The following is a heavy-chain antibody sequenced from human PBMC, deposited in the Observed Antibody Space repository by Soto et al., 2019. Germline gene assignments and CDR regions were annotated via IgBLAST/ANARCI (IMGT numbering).Heavy chain of an antibody. CDR1: GFTFSSHG. D-gene: IGHD3-16*01. J-gene: IGHJ4*02. Sequence: QVQLVESGGGVVQPGRSLRLSCAASGFTFSSHGMHWVRQAPGKGLEWVAVIWYDGSNKYYADSVKGRFTISRDNTKNTLFLQMNSLRVEDTAVYYCARWGPGRGSDYWGQGTLVTVSS. CDR3: ARWGPGRGSDY. CDR2: IWYDGSNK. V-gene: IGHV3-33*01.